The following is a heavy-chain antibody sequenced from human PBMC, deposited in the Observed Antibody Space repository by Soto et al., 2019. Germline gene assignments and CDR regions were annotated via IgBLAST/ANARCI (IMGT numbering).Heavy chain of an antibody. CDR1: GFTFSSYG. V-gene: IGHV3-33*01. CDR3: ARDQKELHLGELSLGY. J-gene: IGHJ4*02. CDR2: IWYDGSNK. Sequence: GGSLRLSCAASGFTFSSYGMHWVRQAPGKGLEWVAVIWYDGSNKYYADSVKGRFTISRDNSKNTLYLQMNSLRAEDTAVYYCARDQKELHLGELSLGYWGQGTLVTVSS. D-gene: IGHD3-16*02.